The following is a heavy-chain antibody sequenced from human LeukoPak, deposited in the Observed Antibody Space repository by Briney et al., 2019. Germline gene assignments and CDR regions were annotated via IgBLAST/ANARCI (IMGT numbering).Heavy chain of an antibody. CDR1: GFTFSLSP. Sequence: GGSLRLSRAASGFTFSLSPMTWVGQPPGKGRDGVATVSNSGAATSYAESVKGRFSIYRDNSKNTVSLEMSNLRTDDTSIYYCAKEAFRLALLDFWGQGSLVTVSS. V-gene: IGHV3-23*01. J-gene: IGHJ4*02. D-gene: IGHD2-21*01. CDR2: VSNSGAAT. CDR3: AKEAFRLALLDF.